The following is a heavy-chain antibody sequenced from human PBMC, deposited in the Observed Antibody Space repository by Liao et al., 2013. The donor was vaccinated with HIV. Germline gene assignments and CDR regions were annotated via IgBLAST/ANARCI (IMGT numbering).Heavy chain of an antibody. D-gene: IGHD1-26*01. V-gene: IGHV4-30-4*08. CDR2: IYSSGNT. Sequence: QVQLQESGPGLVKPSQTLALTCAVSGGSISNGDYYWSWIRQPPGKGLEWIGYIYSSGNTYYNPSLKSRVTISIDTSKHQFSLKLSSVTAADTAVYFCARTKWDLLLLDIWGPGTMVTVSS. CDR3: ARTKWDLLLLDI. CDR1: GGSISNGDYY. J-gene: IGHJ3*02.